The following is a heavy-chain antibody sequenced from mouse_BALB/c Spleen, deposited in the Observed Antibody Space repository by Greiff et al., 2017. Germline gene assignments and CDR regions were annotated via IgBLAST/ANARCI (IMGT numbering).Heavy chain of an antibody. CDR1: GFSLTSYG. CDR2: IWSGGST. D-gene: IGHD4-1*01. CDR3: ARNWDVRGYYFDY. Sequence: QVQLKESGPGLVQPSQSLSITCTVSGFSLTSYGVHWVRQSPGKGLEWLGVIWSGGSTDYNAAFISRLSISKDNSKSQVFFKMNSLQANDTAIYYCARNWDVRGYYFDYWGQGTTLTVSS. V-gene: IGHV2-2*02. J-gene: IGHJ2*01.